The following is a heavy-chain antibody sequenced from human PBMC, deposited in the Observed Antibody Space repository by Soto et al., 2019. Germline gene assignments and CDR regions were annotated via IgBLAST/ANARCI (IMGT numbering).Heavy chain of an antibody. V-gene: IGHV1-69*13. CDR1: GGTFSSYA. CDR3: ARGQGYSSGWSSFDY. D-gene: IGHD6-19*01. CDR2: IIPIFGTA. Sequence: ASVKVSCKASGGTFSSYAISWVRQAPGQGLEWMGGIIPIFGTANYAQKFQGRVTITADESTSTAYMELSSLRSEDTAVYYCARGQGYSSGWSSFDYWGQGTLVTVSS. J-gene: IGHJ4*02.